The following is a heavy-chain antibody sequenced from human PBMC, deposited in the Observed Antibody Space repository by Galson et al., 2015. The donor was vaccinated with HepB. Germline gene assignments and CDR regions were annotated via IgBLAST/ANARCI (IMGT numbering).Heavy chain of an antibody. CDR2: INPYGGDT. V-gene: IGHV1-46*01. J-gene: IGHJ4*02. CDR3: ARDDSSGENF. D-gene: IGHD6-19*01. CDR1: GYTLAGYF. Sequence: SVKVSCKASGYTLAGYFMHWVRQAPGQGLEWMGMINPYGGDTTYAQKFRGRVIMTRDTSTSTVYMELNSLRSEDTAVYYCARDDSSGENFWGQGTQVTVSS.